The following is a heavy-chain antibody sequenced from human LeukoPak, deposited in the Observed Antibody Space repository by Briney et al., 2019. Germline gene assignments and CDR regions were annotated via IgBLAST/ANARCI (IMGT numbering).Heavy chain of an antibody. J-gene: IGHJ4*02. V-gene: IGHV4-4*07. CDR3: ARGIAVAGTGGPIFDY. CDR1: GGSISSYY. CDR2: IYTSGST. Sequence: SETLSLTCTVSGGSISSYYWSWIRQPAGKGLEWIGRIYTSGSTNYNPSLKSRVTISVDTSKNQFSLKLSSVTAADTAVYYCARGIAVAGTGGPIFDYWGQGTLVTVSS. D-gene: IGHD6-19*01.